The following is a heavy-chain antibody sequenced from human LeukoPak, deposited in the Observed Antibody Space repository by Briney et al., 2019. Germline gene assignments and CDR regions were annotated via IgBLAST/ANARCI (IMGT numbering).Heavy chain of an antibody. D-gene: IGHD6-19*01. J-gene: IGHJ4*02. V-gene: IGHV4-31*03. CDR1: GGSISSGDYS. Sequence: SETLSLTCTVSGGSISSGDYSWSWIRQHPGKGLEWLGYIYYSGSTYYNSSLKSRVTISLDTSKNQFSLKLSSVTAADTAVYYCARGLQQWLATGEYYFDYWGQGTLVTVSS. CDR2: IYYSGST. CDR3: ARGLQQWLATGEYYFDY.